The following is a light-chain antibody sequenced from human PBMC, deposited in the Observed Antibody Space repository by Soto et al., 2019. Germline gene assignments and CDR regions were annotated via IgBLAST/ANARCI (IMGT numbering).Light chain of an antibody. CDR3: MQGQQTPLT. V-gene: IGKV2-28*01. Sequence: DIVMTQSPLSLPVTPGEPASISCRSSQSLLQSHGNNYLDWYVQKPGQSPQLLIYWGSNRASGVPDRVSGSGSCTDFTLKISRVEAEDVGVYYCMQGQQTPLTFGQGTRLEIK. CDR2: WGS. CDR1: QSLLQSHGNNY. J-gene: IGKJ5*01.